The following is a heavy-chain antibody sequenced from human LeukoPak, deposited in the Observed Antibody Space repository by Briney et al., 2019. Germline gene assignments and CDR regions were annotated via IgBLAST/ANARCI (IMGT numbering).Heavy chain of an antibody. CDR1: GGSISSGGLY. V-gene: IGHV4-31*03. CDR2: IYYSGST. Sequence: SETLSLTCTVSGGSISSGGLYWSWIRQHPGKGLEWIGYIYYSGSTYYNPSLKSRVTISVDTSKNQFSLKLSSVTAADTAVYYCARAPIVVVTVTLFDYWGQGTLVTVSS. D-gene: IGHD2-21*02. J-gene: IGHJ4*02. CDR3: ARAPIVVVTVTLFDY.